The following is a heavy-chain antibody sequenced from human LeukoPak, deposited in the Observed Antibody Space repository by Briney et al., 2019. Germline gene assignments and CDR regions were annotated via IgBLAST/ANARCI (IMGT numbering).Heavy chain of an antibody. V-gene: IGHV4-4*07. Sequence: SETLSLTCTVSGGSISSYYWSWIRQPAGKGLEWIGRIYTGGSTNYNPSLKSRVTMSVDTSKNQFSLKLSSVTAADTAVYYCARAGRYVWGSYLFDYWGQGTLVTVSS. J-gene: IGHJ4*02. CDR1: GGSISSYY. D-gene: IGHD3-16*01. CDR2: IYTGGST. CDR3: ARAGRYVWGSYLFDY.